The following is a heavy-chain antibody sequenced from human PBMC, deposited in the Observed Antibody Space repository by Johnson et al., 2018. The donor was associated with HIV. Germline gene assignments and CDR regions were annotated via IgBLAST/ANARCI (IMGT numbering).Heavy chain of an antibody. CDR1: GFTFNNYG. J-gene: IGHJ3*01. CDR3: ARALITFTVLAAFDV. Sequence: QVQLVESGGGVVQPGRSLRLSCAAFGFTFNNYGMHWVRQAPGKGLEWVAVISYDGSNKYYADSVKGRFTISRDNSKNTLYLQMNSLRAEETAVYYCARALITFTVLAAFDVWGHGTMVTVSS. CDR2: ISYDGSNK. V-gene: IGHV3-30*19. D-gene: IGHD3-16*01.